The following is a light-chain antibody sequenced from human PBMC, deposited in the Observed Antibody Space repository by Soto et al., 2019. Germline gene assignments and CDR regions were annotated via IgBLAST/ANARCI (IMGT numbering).Light chain of an antibody. CDR1: SSDVGGYNY. Sequence: QSVLTQPASVSGSPGQSITITCTGTSSDVGGYNYVSWYQQHPGKAPKVLISDVSNRPSGISNRFSGSKSGNTASLTISGLQAEDEADYSCSSYTSIDTWVFRSGTKVTVL. V-gene: IGLV2-14*03. J-gene: IGLJ1*01. CDR2: DVS. CDR3: SSYTSIDTWV.